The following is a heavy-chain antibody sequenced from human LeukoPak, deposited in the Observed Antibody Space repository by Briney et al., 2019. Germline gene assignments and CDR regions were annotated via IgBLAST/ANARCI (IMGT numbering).Heavy chain of an antibody. J-gene: IGHJ4*02. V-gene: IGHV4-38-2*02. D-gene: IGHD6-19*01. CDR3: ARARRGWYVEY. CDR2: IYHSGST. CDR1: GYSISSGYY. Sequence: SETLSLTCTVSGYSISSGYYWGWIRQPPGKGLEWIGSIYHSGSTYYNPSLKSRVTISVDTSKNQFSLKLSSVTAADTAVYYCARARRGWYVEYWGQGTLVTVSS.